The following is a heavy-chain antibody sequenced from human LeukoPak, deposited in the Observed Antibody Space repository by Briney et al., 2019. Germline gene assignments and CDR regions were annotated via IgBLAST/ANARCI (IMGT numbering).Heavy chain of an antibody. D-gene: IGHD1-26*01. CDR3: ASILSGSYSDY. CDR2: MNPNSGNT. Sequence: GASVKVSCKASGYTFTSYDINWVRQAPGQGLEWMGWMNPNSGNTGYAQKFQGRVTMTRNTSISTAYMELSRLRSDDTAVYYCASILSGSYSDYWGQGTLVTVSS. CDR1: GYTFTSYD. V-gene: IGHV1-8*01. J-gene: IGHJ4*02.